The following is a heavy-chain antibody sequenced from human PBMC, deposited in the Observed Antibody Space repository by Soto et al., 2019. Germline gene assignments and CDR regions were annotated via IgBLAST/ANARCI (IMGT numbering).Heavy chain of an antibody. D-gene: IGHD3-22*01. Sequence: SETLSLTCTVSGGSISSSSYYWGWIRHPPGKGLEWIGSIYYSGSTYYNPSLKSRVTISVDTSKNQFSLKLSSVTAADTAVYYCARSLYYYDSSGYYSPGYYYYYGMDVWGQGTTVTVSS. CDR1: GGSISSSSYY. V-gene: IGHV4-39*01. CDR3: ARSLYYYDSSGYYSPGYYYYYGMDV. J-gene: IGHJ6*02. CDR2: IYYSGST.